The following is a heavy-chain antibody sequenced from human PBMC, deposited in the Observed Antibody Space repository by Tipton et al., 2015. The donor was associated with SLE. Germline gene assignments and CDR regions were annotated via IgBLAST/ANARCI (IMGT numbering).Heavy chain of an antibody. V-gene: IGHV5-51*01. CDR3: ARAPPPRVVAYWHFDL. J-gene: IGHJ2*01. CDR2: IYPGDSET. Sequence: VQLVQSGAEVKKSGESLKISCKGSGYSFTSYWIGWVRQMPGKGLEWMGIIYPGDSETRYSPSFQGQVAISADKSISTAYLQWSSLKASDTAMYYCARAPPPRVVAYWHFDLWGRGTLVTVSS. CDR1: GYSFTSYW. D-gene: IGHD2-2*01.